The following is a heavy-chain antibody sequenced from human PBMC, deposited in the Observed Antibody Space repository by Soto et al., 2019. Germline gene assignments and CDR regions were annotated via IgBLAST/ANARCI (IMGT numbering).Heavy chain of an antibody. J-gene: IGHJ3*02. CDR1: GGSVSSGAYY. D-gene: IGHD5-12*01. Sequence: QVQLQESDAGLVKASQTLSLTCTVSGGSVSSGAYYWTWIRQRPGNGLEWIGYIYYSGSTYYSPSLKSRLAISLDTSKNPFSLRLSYVTAADTAMYYCARARLRAVCALDIWGQGTMVTVSS. CDR2: IYYSGST. CDR3: ARARLRAVCALDI. V-gene: IGHV4-31*03.